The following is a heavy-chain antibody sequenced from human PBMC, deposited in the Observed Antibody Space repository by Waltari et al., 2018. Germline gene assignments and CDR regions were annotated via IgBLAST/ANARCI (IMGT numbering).Heavy chain of an antibody. CDR3: ARDTVESVLEWLFFDY. D-gene: IGHD3-3*01. CDR1: GYSISSGYY. Sequence: QVQLQESGPGLVKPSETLSLTCTVPGYSISSGYYWGWIRQPPGKGLEWIGSIYHSGSTYYNPSLKSRVTISVDTSKNQFSLKLSSVTAADTAVYYCARDTVESVLEWLFFDYWGQGTLVTVSS. CDR2: IYHSGST. J-gene: IGHJ4*02. V-gene: IGHV4-38-2*02.